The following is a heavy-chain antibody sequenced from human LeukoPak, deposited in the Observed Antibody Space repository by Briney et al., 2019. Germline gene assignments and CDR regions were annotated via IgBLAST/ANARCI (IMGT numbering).Heavy chain of an antibody. CDR1: GFTVSSNY. J-gene: IGHJ4*02. Sequence: PGESLKISCAASGFTVSSNYMSWVRRAPGKGLEWVSVIYSGGSTYYADSVKGRFTISRDNSKNTLYLQMNSLRAEDTAVYYCAREGYYYDSSGRFDYWGQGTLVTVSS. D-gene: IGHD3-22*01. CDR2: IYSGGST. V-gene: IGHV3-53*01. CDR3: AREGYYYDSSGRFDY.